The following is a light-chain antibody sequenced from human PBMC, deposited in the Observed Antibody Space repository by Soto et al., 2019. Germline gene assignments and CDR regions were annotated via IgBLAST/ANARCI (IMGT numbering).Light chain of an antibody. CDR3: SSHADTYYV. CDR2: DVS. V-gene: IGLV2-14*01. CDR1: SSDIGGYNY. J-gene: IGLJ1*01. Sequence: QSVLTQPASMSGSPGQSVTISCAGTSSDIGGYNYVSWYQHHPGKAPKLIIYDVSSRPSGVSHRFSGSKSGNTASLTISGLQAEDEADYYCSSHADTYYVFGTGTKVTVL.